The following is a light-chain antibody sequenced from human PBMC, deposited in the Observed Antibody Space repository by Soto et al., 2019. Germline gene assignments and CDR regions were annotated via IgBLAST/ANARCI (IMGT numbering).Light chain of an antibody. Sequence: DIQMTQSPSTLSASVGDRVTITCRASQSISTWLAWYQQKPGKAPKLLIYKASSLEGGVPSRFSGSGSGTEFNITVSSLQPDDFATYYCQQDNTYPLTFGGGTTVEIK. CDR1: QSISTW. CDR2: KAS. J-gene: IGKJ4*01. CDR3: QQDNTYPLT. V-gene: IGKV1-5*03.